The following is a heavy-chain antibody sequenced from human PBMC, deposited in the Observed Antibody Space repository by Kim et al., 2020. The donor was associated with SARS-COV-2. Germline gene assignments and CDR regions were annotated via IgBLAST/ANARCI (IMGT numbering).Heavy chain of an antibody. D-gene: IGHD5-18*01. V-gene: IGHV4-39*01. J-gene: IGHJ4*02. CDR2: IYYSGST. CDR3: ARHGFGYSYGYPFDY. CDR1: GGSISSSSYY. Sequence: SETLSLTCTVSGGSISSSSYYWGWIRQPPGKGLEWIGSIYYSGSTYYNPSLKSRVTISVDTSKNQFSLKLSSVTAADTAVYYCARHGFGYSYGYPFDYWGQGTLVTVSS.